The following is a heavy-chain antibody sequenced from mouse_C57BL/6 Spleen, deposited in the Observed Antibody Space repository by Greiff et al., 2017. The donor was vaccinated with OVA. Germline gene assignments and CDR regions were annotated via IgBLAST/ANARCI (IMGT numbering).Heavy chain of an antibody. J-gene: IGHJ3*01. Sequence: DVKLQESGPELVKPGASVKIPCKASGYTFTDYNMDWVKQSHGKSLEWIGDINPNNGGTIYNQKFKGKATLTVDKSSSTAYMELRSLTSEDTAVYYCASRYYYGSSYDAWFAYWGQGTLVTVSA. CDR3: ASRYYYGSSYDAWFAY. CDR2: INPNNGGT. V-gene: IGHV1-18*01. CDR1: GYTFTDYN. D-gene: IGHD1-1*01.